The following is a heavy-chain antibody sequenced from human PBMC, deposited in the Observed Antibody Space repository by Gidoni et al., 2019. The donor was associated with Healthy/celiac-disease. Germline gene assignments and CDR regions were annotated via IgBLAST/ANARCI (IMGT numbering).Heavy chain of an antibody. CDR2: IWYDGSNK. V-gene: IGHV3-33*01. Sequence: QVQLVESGGGVVQPGRSLRLSCAASGFTFSSYGMHWVRQAPGKGLEWVAVIWYDGSNKYYADSVKGRFTISRDNSKNTLYLQMNSLRAEDTAVYYCARGSYDSSGYYYVGPFDYWGQGTLVTVSS. CDR1: GFTFSSYG. J-gene: IGHJ4*02. CDR3: ARGSYDSSGYYYVGPFDY. D-gene: IGHD3-22*01.